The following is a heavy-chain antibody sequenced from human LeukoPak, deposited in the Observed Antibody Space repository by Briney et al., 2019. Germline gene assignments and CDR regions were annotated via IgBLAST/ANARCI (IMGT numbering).Heavy chain of an antibody. Sequence: SETLSLTCTVSGGSISSYYWSWIRQPPGKGLEWIGYIYYTGSTNYNPSLKSRVTISVDTSKNQFSLKLSSVTAADTAVFYCARSWNDILPLDYWGQGTLVTVSS. CDR1: GGSISSYY. J-gene: IGHJ4*02. CDR3: ARSWNDILPLDY. CDR2: IYYTGST. V-gene: IGHV4-59*01. D-gene: IGHD1-1*01.